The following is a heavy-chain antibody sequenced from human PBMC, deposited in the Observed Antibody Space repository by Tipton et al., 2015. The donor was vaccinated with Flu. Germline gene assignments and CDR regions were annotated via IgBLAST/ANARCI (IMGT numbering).Heavy chain of an antibody. V-gene: IGHV4-38-2*01. CDR1: GDSISSDYF. Sequence: TLSLTCVVSGDSISSDYFWGWIRQPPGKGLEWIATIHRYGTTYYNPSLKSRVTISIDTSKNQFSLEMRSVTAADMAVYYCARAESSVWAGYYYGLDVWGQGTTVTVSS. J-gene: IGHJ6*02. CDR3: ARAESSVWAGYYYGLDV. D-gene: IGHD6-19*01. CDR2: IHRYGTT.